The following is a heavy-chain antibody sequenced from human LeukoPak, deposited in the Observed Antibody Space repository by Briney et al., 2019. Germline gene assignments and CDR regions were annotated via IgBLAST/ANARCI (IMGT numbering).Heavy chain of an antibody. V-gene: IGHV1-69*13. J-gene: IGHJ4*02. CDR2: IIPIFGTA. D-gene: IGHD5-18*01. Sequence: RASVKVSCTASGGTFSSYAISWVRQAPGQGLEWMGGIIPIFGTANYAQKFQGRVTITADESTCTAYMELSSLRSEDTAVYYCARYQSWKYSYGLGLDYWGQGTLVTVSS. CDR1: GGTFSSYA. CDR3: ARYQSWKYSYGLGLDY.